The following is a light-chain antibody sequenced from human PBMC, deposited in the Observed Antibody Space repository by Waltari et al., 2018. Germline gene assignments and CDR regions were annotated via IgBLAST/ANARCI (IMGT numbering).Light chain of an antibody. Sequence: DIVLTQSPGTLSLSLGERATVSCRASPSVSRALAWYQQKPGQAPSLLIYGASTRATGIPDRFSGSGSGTDFSLTISRLEPDDFAVYYCQHYLRLPVTFGQGTTVEI. J-gene: IGKJ1*01. CDR2: GAS. CDR1: PSVSRA. CDR3: QHYLRLPVT. V-gene: IGKV3-20*01.